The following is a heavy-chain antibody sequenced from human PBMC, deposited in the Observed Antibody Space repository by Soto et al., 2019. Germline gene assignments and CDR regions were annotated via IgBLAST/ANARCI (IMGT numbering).Heavy chain of an antibody. D-gene: IGHD2-2*01. V-gene: IGHV3-23*01. CDR1: GFSFTNYA. Sequence: GALRLSCAASGFSFTNYAMHWVRQASGKGLEWVSSMSGSGGGTYYADSVKGRFTISRDNSKNTLFLQMNSLRAEDTALYYCAGAYCSGTTCYGLYGMDVWGQGTTVTVSS. J-gene: IGHJ6*02. CDR2: MSGSGGGT. CDR3: AGAYCSGTTCYGLYGMDV.